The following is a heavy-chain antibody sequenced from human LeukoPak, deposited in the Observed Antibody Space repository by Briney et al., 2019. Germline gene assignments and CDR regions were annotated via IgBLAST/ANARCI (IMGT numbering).Heavy chain of an antibody. D-gene: IGHD3-22*01. V-gene: IGHV4-31*03. CDR2: IYYSGST. CDR3: AREEDYYDSSGYYDY. J-gene: IGHJ4*02. Sequence: PSQTLSLTCTVSGGSISSGGYYWSWIRQHPGKSLEWIGYIYYSGSTYYNPSLKSRVTISVDTSKNQFSLKLSSVTAADTAVYYCAREEDYYDSSGYYDYWGQGTLVTVSS. CDR1: GGSISSGGYY.